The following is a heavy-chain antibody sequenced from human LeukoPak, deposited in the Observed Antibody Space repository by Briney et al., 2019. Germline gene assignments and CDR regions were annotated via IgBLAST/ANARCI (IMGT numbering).Heavy chain of an antibody. D-gene: IGHD3-22*01. CDR2: ISSSGSTI. CDR3: ARGASRYYDSSGYDYFDY. CDR1: GFTFSDYY. V-gene: IGHV3-11*01. J-gene: IGHJ4*02. Sequence: PGGSLRLSCAASGFTFSDYYMSWIRQAPGKGLEWVSYISSSGSTIYYADSVKGRFTISRDNATNSLYLQMNSLRAEDTAVYYCARGASRYYDSSGYDYFDYWGQGTLVTVSS.